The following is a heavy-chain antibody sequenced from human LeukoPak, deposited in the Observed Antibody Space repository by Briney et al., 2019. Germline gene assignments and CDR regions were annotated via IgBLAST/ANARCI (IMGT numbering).Heavy chain of an antibody. J-gene: IGHJ4*02. CDR1: GYTFTSYG. CDR2: ISAYNGNT. Sequence: ASVKVSCKASGYTFTSYGISWVRQAPGQGLEWMGWISAYNGNTNYAQKFQGRVTITADKSTSTAYMELSSLRSEDTAVYYCARAGTATGLDYWGQGTLVTVSS. V-gene: IGHV1-18*01. D-gene: IGHD2-15*01. CDR3: ARAGTATGLDY.